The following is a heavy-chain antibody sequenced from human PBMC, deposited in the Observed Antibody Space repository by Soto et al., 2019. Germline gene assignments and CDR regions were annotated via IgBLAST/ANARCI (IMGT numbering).Heavy chain of an antibody. CDR1: GYGFITNA. J-gene: IGHJ6*01. CDR2: IKPGTGTT. V-gene: IGHV1-3*01. CDR3: ARGVGPTYYYHYGMEV. Sequence: GGSVKVSFKTAGYGFITNAMHLVRQAPGQRLEWLGWIKPGTGTTKYSQKFQGRVNITRDTSASTAYLELSTLRSEDTALYFCARGVGPTYYYHYGMEVWGQGTTVTVSS. D-gene: IGHD1-26*01.